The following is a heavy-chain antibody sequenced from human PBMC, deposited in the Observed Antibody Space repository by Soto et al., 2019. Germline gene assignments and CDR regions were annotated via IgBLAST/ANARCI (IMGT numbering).Heavy chain of an antibody. V-gene: IGHV1-69*01. CDR1: GGIFSTYA. CDR2: IIPLFGTP. J-gene: IGHJ4*02. CDR3: ARDRDDYGSGNYYNRIDF. D-gene: IGHD3-10*01. Sequence: QVQLVQSGAEVKKPGSSVKVSCKASGGIFSTYAISWLRQAPGQGLEWMGGIIPLFGTPNYAQRFQGRVTITADESTSTADMELSRLRSEDTADYYCARDRDDYGSGNYYNRIDFWGQGTLVTVSS.